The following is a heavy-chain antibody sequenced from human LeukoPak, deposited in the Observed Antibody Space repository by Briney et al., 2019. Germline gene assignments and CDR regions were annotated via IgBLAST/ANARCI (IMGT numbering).Heavy chain of an antibody. V-gene: IGHV3-48*03. Sequence: PGGSLRLSCGGSGFTFSRNAMNWVRQAPGKGLEWVSYISSSGSTIYYADSVKGRFTISRDNAKNSLYLQMNSLRAEDTAVYYCASFPPDYYYYMDVWGKGTTVTVSS. CDR1: GFTFSRNA. CDR3: ASFPPDYYYYMDV. J-gene: IGHJ6*03. CDR2: ISSSGSTI.